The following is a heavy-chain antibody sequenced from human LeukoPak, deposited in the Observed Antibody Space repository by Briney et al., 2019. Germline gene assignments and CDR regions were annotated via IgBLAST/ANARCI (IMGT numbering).Heavy chain of an antibody. J-gene: IGHJ4*02. CDR1: GFTFSGYN. CDR3: ARDVPGTPIDY. V-gene: IGHV3-21*01. D-gene: IGHD1-14*01. Sequence: GGSLRLSCEASGFTFSGYNMNWFRQTQVRGLEGVSTITAGSENRYYADSLKGRFTITRDDVKNSLYLQMNSLRVEDTAMYFCARDVPGTPIDYWGQGTLVTVSS. CDR2: ITAGSENR.